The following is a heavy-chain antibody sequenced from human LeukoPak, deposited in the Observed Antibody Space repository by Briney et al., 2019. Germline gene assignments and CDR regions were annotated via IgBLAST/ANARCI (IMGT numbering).Heavy chain of an antibody. CDR3: ARGTFVGVISN. D-gene: IGHD3-16*02. Sequence: PSETLSLTCTVSGDSISSDYWNWIRQPPGKGLEWIGYIYYSGSTNYNPSLKSRVTILVDTSKNQFSLNLRSVTAADTAVYYCARGTFVGVISNWGQGTLVTVSS. CDR2: IYYSGST. CDR1: GDSISSDY. J-gene: IGHJ4*02. V-gene: IGHV4-59*01.